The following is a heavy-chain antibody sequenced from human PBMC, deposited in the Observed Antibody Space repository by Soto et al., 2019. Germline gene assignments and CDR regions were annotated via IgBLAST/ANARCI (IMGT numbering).Heavy chain of an antibody. Sequence: EVQVVESGGGLVQPGGSLRLSCAASGFPVSGNYMSWVRQAPGKGLEWVSILYPDGSTYYADSVKDRFTISRDNSKNTVYFQLSSLTAEDTAVYYCARAYTVVTLWDCWGQGTLVTVSS. V-gene: IGHV3-66*01. J-gene: IGHJ4*02. D-gene: IGHD2-15*01. CDR3: ARAYTVVTLWDC. CDR2: LYPDGST. CDR1: GFPVSGNY.